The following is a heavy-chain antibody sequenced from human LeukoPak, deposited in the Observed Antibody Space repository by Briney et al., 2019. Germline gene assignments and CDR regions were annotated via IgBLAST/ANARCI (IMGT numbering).Heavy chain of an antibody. CDR3: ARDKVVGPTKFDY. V-gene: IGHV3-21*01. Sequence: GSLRLSCAASGFTFSSYSMNWVRQAPGKGLEWVSSISSSSSYIYYADSVKGRFTISRDNAKNSLYLQMNSLRVEDTAVYYCARDKVVGPTKFDYWGQGTLVTVSS. J-gene: IGHJ4*02. CDR1: GFTFSSYS. CDR2: ISSSSSYI. D-gene: IGHD1-26*01.